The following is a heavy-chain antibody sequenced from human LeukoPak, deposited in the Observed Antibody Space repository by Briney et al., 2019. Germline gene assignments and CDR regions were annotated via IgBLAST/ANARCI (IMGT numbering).Heavy chain of an antibody. CDR1: GFTVSSNY. V-gene: IGHV3-53*01. D-gene: IGHD1-26*01. Sequence: QAGGSLRLSCAASGFTVSSNYVSWVRQAPGKGLEWVSVIYSGGSTYYADSVKGRFTISRDNSKNTLYLQMNSLRAEDTAVYYCARAPLVGATRPFDYWGQGTLVTVSS. CDR2: IYSGGST. CDR3: ARAPLVGATRPFDY. J-gene: IGHJ4*02.